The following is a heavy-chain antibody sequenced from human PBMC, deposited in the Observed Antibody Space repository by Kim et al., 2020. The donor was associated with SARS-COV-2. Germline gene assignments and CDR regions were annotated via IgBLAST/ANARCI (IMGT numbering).Heavy chain of an antibody. CDR1: GFTFNIFA. D-gene: IGHD6-13*01. V-gene: IGHV3-23*01. J-gene: IGHJ5*01. CDR2: ISGSGART. Sequence: GGSLRLSCAASGFTFNIFAMTWVRQAPGKGLEWVSAISGSGARTDYADSVKGRFTMSRDNSKKTVSLQMDNLGAEDTALYYCAKEGAAAVAGSWLDSWGRGTLVTVSA. CDR3: AKEGAAAVAGSWLDS.